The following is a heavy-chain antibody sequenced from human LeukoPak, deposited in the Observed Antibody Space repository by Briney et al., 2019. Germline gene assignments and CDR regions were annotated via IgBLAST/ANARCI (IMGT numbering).Heavy chain of an antibody. CDR3: ARDGGYCSSTSCYPYFDY. V-gene: IGHV3-21*01. Sequence: GGSLRLSCAASGFTFSSYSMNWVRQAPGKGLDWVSSISSSSSYIYYADSVKGRFTISRDNAKNSLYLQMDSLRAEDTAVYYCARDGGYCSSTSCYPYFDYWGQGTLVTVSS. J-gene: IGHJ4*02. D-gene: IGHD2-2*01. CDR1: GFTFSSYS. CDR2: ISSSSSYI.